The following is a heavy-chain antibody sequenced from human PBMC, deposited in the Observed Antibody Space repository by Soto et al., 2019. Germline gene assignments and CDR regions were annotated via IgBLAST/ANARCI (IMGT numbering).Heavy chain of an antibody. J-gene: IGHJ6*02. CDR2: MNPNSGNT. V-gene: IGHV1-8*01. D-gene: IGHD6-6*01. CDR1: GYTFTSYD. Sequence: ASVKVSCKASGYTFTSYDINWVRQATGQGLEWMGWMNPNSGNTGYAQKFQGRVTMTRNTSISTAYMELSSLRSEDTAVYYCARGDTQVEAARMYHGMDVWGQGTTVTVSS. CDR3: ARGDTQVEAARMYHGMDV.